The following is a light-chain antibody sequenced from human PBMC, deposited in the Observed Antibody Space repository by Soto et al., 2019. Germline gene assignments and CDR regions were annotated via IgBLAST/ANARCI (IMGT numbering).Light chain of an antibody. CDR2: DVS. V-gene: IGLV2-14*03. CDR1: SSDVGLYNY. CDR3: SSYTTSSTRV. Sequence: QSALTQPASVSGSPGQSITISCTGTSSDVGLYNYVSWYQQHPGKAPKVMLYDVSNRPSGVSNRFSGSKSGNTASLTISGLQAEDDADYYCSSYTTSSTRVFGGGTKLTVL. J-gene: IGLJ3*02.